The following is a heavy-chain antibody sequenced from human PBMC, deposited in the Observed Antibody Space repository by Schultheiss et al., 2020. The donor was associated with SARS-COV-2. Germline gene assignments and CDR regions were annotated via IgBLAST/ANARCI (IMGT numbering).Heavy chain of an antibody. CDR2: TSHSGNT. V-gene: IGHV4-34*01. Sequence: SETLSLTCAVYGGSFSHYFWTWIRQSPGKGLEWIGETSHSGNTNNNPSLKSRVTISVDRSKNQFSLKLDSVTAADTAVYYCARGRRSQLVRSSLSDLFDPWGQGTLVTVSS. CDR1: GGSFSHYF. CDR3: ARGRRSQLVRSSLSDLFDP. J-gene: IGHJ5*02. D-gene: IGHD6-6*01.